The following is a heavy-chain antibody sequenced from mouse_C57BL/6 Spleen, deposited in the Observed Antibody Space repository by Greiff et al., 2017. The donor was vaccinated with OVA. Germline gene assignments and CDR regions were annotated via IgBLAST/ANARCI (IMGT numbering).Heavy chain of an antibody. D-gene: IGHD2-4*01. CDR1: GFTFSDYG. Sequence: EVHLVESGGGLVKPGGSLKLSCAASGFTFSDYGMHWVRQAPEKGLEWVAYISSGSSTIYYADTVKGRFTISRDNAKNTLFLQMTSLRSEDTAMYYCAREDDHDARGAMDYWGQGTSVTVSS. CDR3: AREDDHDARGAMDY. J-gene: IGHJ4*01. CDR2: ISSGSSTI. V-gene: IGHV5-17*01.